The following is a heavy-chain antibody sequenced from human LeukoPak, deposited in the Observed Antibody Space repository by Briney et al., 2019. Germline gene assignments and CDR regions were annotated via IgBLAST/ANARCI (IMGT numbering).Heavy chain of an antibody. V-gene: IGHV3-30*02. J-gene: IGHJ6*03. Sequence: GGSLRLSCAASGFTFSSYGMRWVRQAPGKGLEWVAYIQYDGSNEQYADSVKGRFSISRDSSKNILYLQMNSLRAEDTAVYYCAKDRCSNGIGCYYYYMDVWGKGTTVTISS. CDR2: IQYDGSNE. D-gene: IGHD2-8*01. CDR1: GFTFSSYG. CDR3: AKDRCSNGIGCYYYYMDV.